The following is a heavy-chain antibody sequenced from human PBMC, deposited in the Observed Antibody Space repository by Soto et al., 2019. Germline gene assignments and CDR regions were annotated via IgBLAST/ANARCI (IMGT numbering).Heavy chain of an antibody. Sequence: RASVKVSCKASGYTFTSYAMHWVRQAPGQRLEWMGWINAGNGNTKYSQKFQGRVTITRDTSASTAYMELSSLRSEDTAVYYCARDPGITGSAEYFQHWGQGTLVTVSS. CDR3: ARDPGITGSAEYFQH. CDR1: GYTFTSYA. D-gene: IGHD1-20*01. J-gene: IGHJ1*01. V-gene: IGHV1-3*01. CDR2: INAGNGNT.